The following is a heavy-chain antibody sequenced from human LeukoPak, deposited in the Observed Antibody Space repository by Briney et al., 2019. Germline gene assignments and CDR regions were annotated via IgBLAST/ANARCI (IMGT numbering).Heavy chain of an antibody. V-gene: IGHV3-30-3*01. CDR3: ARDRSGPGHYFDY. CDR1: GFAFNSYT. D-gene: IGHD3-10*01. Sequence: PGTSLRLSCAASGFAFNSYTIHWVHQAPGKGLEWVALISYDGSNKYYADSVKGRFTISRDNSRNTLYLQMNSLRAEDTAVYYCARDRSGPGHYFDYWGQGTLVTVSS. J-gene: IGHJ4*02. CDR2: ISYDGSNK.